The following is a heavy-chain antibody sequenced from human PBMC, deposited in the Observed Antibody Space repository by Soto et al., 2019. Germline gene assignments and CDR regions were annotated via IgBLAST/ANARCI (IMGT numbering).Heavy chain of an antibody. CDR1: GYIFTTYS. V-gene: IGHV1-46*01. CDR3: ARVRSSGREFDY. CDR2: VDPRDGST. J-gene: IGHJ4*02. D-gene: IGHD6-25*01. Sequence: QVQLVQSGAEMKRPGASVILSCKASGYIFTTYSIHWVRRTAGQGLEWMAKVDPRDGSTGYAQKVRGRVSMAWDTSPGTVSMAVSSLPSVDPATSSCARVRSSGREFDYWGQGTQVTVSS.